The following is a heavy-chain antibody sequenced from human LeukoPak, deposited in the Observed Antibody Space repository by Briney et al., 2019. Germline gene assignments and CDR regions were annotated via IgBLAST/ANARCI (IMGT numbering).Heavy chain of an antibody. CDR1: GYTFTSYD. D-gene: IGHD1-26*01. CDR3: ARRLKSGSYFYYYYYGMDV. CDR2: MNPNSGNT. Sequence: ASVTVSCTASGYTFTSYDINWVRQATGQGLEWMGWMNPNSGNTGYAQKFQGRVTMTRNTSISTAYMELSSLRSEDTAVYYCARRLKSGSYFYYYYYGMDVWGQGTTVTVSS. V-gene: IGHV1-8*01. J-gene: IGHJ6*02.